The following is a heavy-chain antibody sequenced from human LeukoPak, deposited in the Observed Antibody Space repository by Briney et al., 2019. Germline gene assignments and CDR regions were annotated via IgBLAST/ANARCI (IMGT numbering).Heavy chain of an antibody. Sequence: PSETLSLTCTVSGGSISSSSYYWGWIRQPPGKGLEWIGSIYYSGSTYCNPSLKSRVTISVDTSKNQFSLKLSSVTAADTAVYYCARHDYGSGSYQIYYYYYGMDVWGQGTTVTVSS. D-gene: IGHD3-10*01. V-gene: IGHV4-39*01. CDR1: GGSISSSSYY. CDR3: ARHDYGSGSYQIYYYYYGMDV. CDR2: IYYSGST. J-gene: IGHJ6*02.